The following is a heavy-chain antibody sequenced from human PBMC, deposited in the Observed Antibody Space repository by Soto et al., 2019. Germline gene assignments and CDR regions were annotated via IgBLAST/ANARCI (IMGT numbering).Heavy chain of an antibody. CDR2: IYYSGST. J-gene: IGHJ4*02. CDR1: GGSISSGDYY. Sequence: SSETLSLTCTVSGGSISSGDYYWSWIRQPPGKGLEWIGYIYYSGSTYYNPSLKSRVTISVDTSKDQFSLKLSSVTAADTAVYYCARARGYCSGGSCPNPRFDYWGQGTLVTVSS. V-gene: IGHV4-30-4*01. CDR3: ARARGYCSGGSCPNPRFDY. D-gene: IGHD2-15*01.